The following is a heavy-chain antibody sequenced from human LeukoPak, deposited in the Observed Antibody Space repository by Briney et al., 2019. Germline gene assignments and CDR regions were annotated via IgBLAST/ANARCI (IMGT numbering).Heavy chain of an antibody. V-gene: IGHV4-59*08. CDR2: ISYSGST. D-gene: IGHD6-6*01. J-gene: IGHJ4*02. CDR3: SSLEAGVKLAPFVY. CDR1: GWSFSGYY. Sequence: PSETLSLPCAVYGWSFSGYYWSWIRQPPGKGLEWIGYISYSGSTDYNPSLKSRVTISIDTSKNQFSLKLSSVTAADTAVYYCSSLEAGVKLAPFVYWGQGTLVTVSS.